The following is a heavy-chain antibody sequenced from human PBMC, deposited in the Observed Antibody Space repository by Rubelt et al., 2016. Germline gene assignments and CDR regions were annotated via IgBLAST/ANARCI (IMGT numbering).Heavy chain of an antibody. CDR3: AREISSSSNFPGPYYFDY. V-gene: IGHV1-18*01. D-gene: IGHD6-6*01. J-gene: IGHJ4*02. CDR2: GNT. Sequence: GNTNYAQKLQGRVTMTTDTSTSTAYMELSRLRSDDTAVYYCAREISSSSNFPGPYYFDYWGQGTLVTVSS.